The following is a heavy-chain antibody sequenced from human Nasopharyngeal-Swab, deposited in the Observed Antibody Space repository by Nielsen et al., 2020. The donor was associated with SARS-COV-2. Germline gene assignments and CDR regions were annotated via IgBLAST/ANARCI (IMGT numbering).Heavy chain of an antibody. J-gene: IGHJ4*02. D-gene: IGHD3-9*01. CDR3: AKGLVEYYDILTGYYIIGY. CDR2: IHPGGVS. Sequence: VRQAPGKGLEWVSIIHPGGVSAYADSVRGRFSISRDDFKNTLYLEMDSLRPEDTAVYYCAKGLVEYYDILTGYYIIGYWGQGTLVTVSS. V-gene: IGHV3-53*01.